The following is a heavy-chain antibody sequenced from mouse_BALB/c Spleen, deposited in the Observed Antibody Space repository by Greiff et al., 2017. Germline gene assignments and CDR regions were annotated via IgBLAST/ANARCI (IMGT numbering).Heavy chain of an antibody. J-gene: IGHJ1*01. D-gene: IGHD2-14*01. CDR2: ISYSGST. V-gene: IGHV3-8*02. CDR1: GDSITSGY. Sequence: EVKLQESGPSLVKPSQTLSLTCSVTGDSITSGYWNWIRKFPGNKLEYMGYISYSGSTYYNPSLKSRISITRDTSKNQYYLQLNSVTTEDTATYYCARSDYRYDGYWYFDVWGAGTTVTVSS. CDR3: ARSDYRYDGYWYFDV.